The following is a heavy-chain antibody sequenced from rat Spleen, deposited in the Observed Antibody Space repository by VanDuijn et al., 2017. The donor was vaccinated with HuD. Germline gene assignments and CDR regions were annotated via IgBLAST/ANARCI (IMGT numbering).Heavy chain of an antibody. D-gene: IGHD1-11*01. CDR2: IRTGPNNYAT. Sequence: VQLVESGGGLVQPKESLKISCAASGFTFSKAAMFWVRQAPGKGLEWVARIRTGPNNYATYYADSVKGRIIISRDDSKSLVYLQMDDLQTEDTAMYYCTAPTEGIAFDYWGQGVMVTVSS. J-gene: IGHJ2*01. CDR1: GFTFSKAA. V-gene: IGHV10-5*01. CDR3: TAPTEGIAFDY.